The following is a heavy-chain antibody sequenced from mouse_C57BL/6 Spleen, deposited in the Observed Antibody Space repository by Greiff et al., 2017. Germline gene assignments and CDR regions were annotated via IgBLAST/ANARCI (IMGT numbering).Heavy chain of an antibody. CDR1: GYSFTGYY. CDR3: ARDRITTVVEGGCAY. D-gene: IGHD1-1*01. V-gene: IGHV1-31*01. J-gene: IGHJ3*01. Sequence: EVQLQESGPELVKPGASVKISCKASGYSFTGYYMHWVKQSHGNILDWIGYIYPYNGVSSYNQNFKGKATLTVDKSSSTAYMELRSLTSEDSAVYYCARDRITTVVEGGCAYWGQGTLVTVSA. CDR2: IYPYNGVS.